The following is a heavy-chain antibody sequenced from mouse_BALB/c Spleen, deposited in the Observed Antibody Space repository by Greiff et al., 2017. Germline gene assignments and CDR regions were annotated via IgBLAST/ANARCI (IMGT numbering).Heavy chain of an antibody. Sequence: EVKLVESGGGLVKPGGSLKLSCAASGFTFSSYAMSWVRQTPEKRLEWVASISSGGSTYYPDSVKGRFTISRDNARNILYLQMSSLRSEDTAMYYCARGSAGGYYRYGGDYFDYWGQGTTLTVSS. D-gene: IGHD2-14*01. CDR2: ISSGGST. CDR1: GFTFSSYA. J-gene: IGHJ2*01. V-gene: IGHV5-6-5*01. CDR3: ARGSAGGYYRYGGDYFDY.